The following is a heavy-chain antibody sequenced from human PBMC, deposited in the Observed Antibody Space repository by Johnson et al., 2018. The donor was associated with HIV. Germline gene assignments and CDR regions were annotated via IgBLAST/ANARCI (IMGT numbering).Heavy chain of an antibody. V-gene: IGHV3-30-3*01. D-gene: IGHD6-19*01. CDR2: ISYDGSNK. CDR3: ARAKSSGWYSDALDI. CDR1: GFTFSSYA. J-gene: IGHJ3*02. Sequence: QVQLVESGGGVVQPGRSLRLSCAASGFTFSSYAMHWVSQAPGKGLEWVAVISYDGSNKYYADSVKGRFTISRDNAKNTLYLQMNSLRAEDTAVYYWARAKSSGWYSDALDIWGQGTMVTVSS.